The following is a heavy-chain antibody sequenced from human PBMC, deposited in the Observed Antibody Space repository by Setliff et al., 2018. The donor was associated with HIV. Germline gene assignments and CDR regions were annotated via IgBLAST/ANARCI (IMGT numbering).Heavy chain of an antibody. CDR3: ARGVGYCSSASCHNWFDP. D-gene: IGHD2-2*01. V-gene: IGHV4-39*07. J-gene: IGHJ5*02. Sequence: LSLTCSVSGDSISSSNYYCGWIRQPPGKGLEWIGSIYYSGFTYYNPSLKSRVTISVDTSKNQFSLKLSSVTAADTAIYYCARGVGYCSSASCHNWFDPWGQGTLVTVSS. CDR2: IYYSGFT. CDR1: GDSISSSNYY.